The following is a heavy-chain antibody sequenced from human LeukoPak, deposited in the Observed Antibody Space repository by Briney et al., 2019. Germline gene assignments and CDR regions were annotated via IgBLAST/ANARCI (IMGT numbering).Heavy chain of an antibody. D-gene: IGHD1-26*01. CDR1: GGSISSYY. Sequence: PSETLSLTCTVSGGSISSYYWSWIRQPPGKGLEWIGYIYYSGSTNYSPSLKSRVTISVDTSKNQFSLKLSSVTAADTAVYYCARRSIWWELLSWFDPWGQGTLVTVSS. CDR2: IYYSGST. CDR3: ARRSIWWELLSWFDP. J-gene: IGHJ5*02. V-gene: IGHV4-59*12.